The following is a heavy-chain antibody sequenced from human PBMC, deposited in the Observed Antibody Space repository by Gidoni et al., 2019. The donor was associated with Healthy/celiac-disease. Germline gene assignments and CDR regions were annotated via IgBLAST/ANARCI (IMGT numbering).Heavy chain of an antibody. CDR2: IIAYNGNK. V-gene: IGHV1-18*01. D-gene: IGHD6-13*01. Sequence: HVQLLQSGAEVKKPRASVKVSCKASGYTFPSYGISWVRQAPGQGLGGMGWIIAYNGNKNYEQKLQGRVTMTTETSTSTAYMELRSLRSDDTAVYYCARDSSSGSTRAHDAFDIWGQGTMVTVSS. CDR1: GYTFPSYG. CDR3: ARDSSSGSTRAHDAFDI. J-gene: IGHJ3*02.